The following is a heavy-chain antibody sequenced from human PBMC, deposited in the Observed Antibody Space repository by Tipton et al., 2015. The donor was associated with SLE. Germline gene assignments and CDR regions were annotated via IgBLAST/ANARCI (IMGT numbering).Heavy chain of an antibody. CDR1: GGSISSYY. V-gene: IGHV4-4*08. Sequence: TLSLTCTVSGGSISSYYWSWIRQPPGKGLEWIGYIYTSGSTNYNPSLKSRVTISVDTSKNQFSLKLSSVTAADTAVYYCARLGIAAARLVDYWGQGTLVTVSS. CDR2: IYTSGST. CDR3: ARLGIAAARLVDY. D-gene: IGHD6-13*01. J-gene: IGHJ4*02.